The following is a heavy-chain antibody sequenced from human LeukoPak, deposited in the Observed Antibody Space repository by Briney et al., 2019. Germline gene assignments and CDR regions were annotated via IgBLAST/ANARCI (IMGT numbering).Heavy chain of an antibody. D-gene: IGHD6-13*01. Sequence: SSETLSLTCTVSVRPISSYYSRWIRQPTRKGLEWIRRIYTSGSTNYNTSLKSRVTMSLNTSKNQSSPKQSSVTAADTAVYYCASDSLAAGTVFVCFYYGIDVWGQGTTVSVSS. J-gene: IGHJ6*02. CDR1: VRPISSYY. V-gene: IGHV4-4*07. CDR3: ASDSLAAGTVFVCFYYGIDV. CDR2: IYTSGST.